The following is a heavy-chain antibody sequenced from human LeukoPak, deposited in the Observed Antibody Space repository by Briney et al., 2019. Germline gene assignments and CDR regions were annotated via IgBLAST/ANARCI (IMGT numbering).Heavy chain of an antibody. CDR2: IYFTGGT. J-gene: IGHJ5*02. D-gene: IGHD3-22*01. CDR1: GASVSRGDY. V-gene: IGHV4-31*03. CDR3: ARYYDSSGYNWFDP. Sequence: PSETLSLTCTVSGASVSRGDYWGWIRQRPAEGLEWLAYIYFTGGTYYNPSLKSRLNILSDASKNEFSFRMTSVTVADTAVYYCARYYDSSGYNWFDPWGQGTLVTVSS.